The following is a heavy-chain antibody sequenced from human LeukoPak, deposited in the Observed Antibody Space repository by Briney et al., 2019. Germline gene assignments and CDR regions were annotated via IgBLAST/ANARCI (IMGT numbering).Heavy chain of an antibody. J-gene: IGHJ3*02. CDR2: IIPIFGTA. Sequence: ASVKVSCKASGGTFSSYAISWVRQAPGQGLEWMGGIIPIFGTANYAQKFQGRVTVTADESTSTAYMELSSLRSEDTAVYYCARDQSPYYGDYDLGAFDIWGQGTMVTVPS. V-gene: IGHV1-69*01. D-gene: IGHD4-17*01. CDR3: ARDQSPYYGDYDLGAFDI. CDR1: GGTFSSYA.